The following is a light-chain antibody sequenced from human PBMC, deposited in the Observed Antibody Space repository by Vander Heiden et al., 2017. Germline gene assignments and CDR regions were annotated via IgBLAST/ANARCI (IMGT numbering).Light chain of an antibody. CDR3: QQRSYWPPLT. CDR1: QSVSSY. J-gene: IGKJ4*01. Sequence: EIVLTQSPATLSLSPGERATLSCRASQSVSSYLAWYQQKPGQAPRLLIYDASNRDTGIPASFSGSGYGKDFTLTISSREPEDFAVYYCQQRSYWPPLTFGGGTKVEIK. CDR2: DAS. V-gene: IGKV3-11*01.